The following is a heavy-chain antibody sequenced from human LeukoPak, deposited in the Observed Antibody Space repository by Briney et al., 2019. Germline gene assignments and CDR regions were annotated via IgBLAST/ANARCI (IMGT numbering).Heavy chain of an antibody. J-gene: IGHJ4*02. CDR3: AKDGSSSWYEDY. Sequence: GGSLRLSCAASGFTFRTFGMHWVRQAPGKGLEWVAFIRYDASNEYYAESVKGRFTISRDNSNNTLYLQMNSLRVEDTAVYYCAKDGSSSWYEDYWGQGTLVTVSS. CDR1: GFTFRTFG. V-gene: IGHV3-30*02. CDR2: IRYDASNE. D-gene: IGHD6-13*01.